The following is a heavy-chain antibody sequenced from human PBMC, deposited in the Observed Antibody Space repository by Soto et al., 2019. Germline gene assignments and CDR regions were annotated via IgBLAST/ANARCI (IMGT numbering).Heavy chain of an antibody. CDR1: GYTFTGYY. Sequence: ASVKVSCKASGYTFTGYYMHWVRQAPGQGLEWMGWINPNSGGTNYAQKFQGWVTMTRDTSISTAYMELSRLRSDDTAVYYCARGGSLWFGELSASSYGMDVWGQGTTVTVSS. J-gene: IGHJ6*02. V-gene: IGHV1-2*04. D-gene: IGHD3-10*01. CDR3: ARGGSLWFGELSASSYGMDV. CDR2: INPNSGGT.